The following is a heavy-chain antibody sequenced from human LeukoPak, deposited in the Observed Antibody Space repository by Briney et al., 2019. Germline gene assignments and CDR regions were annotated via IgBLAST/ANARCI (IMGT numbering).Heavy chain of an antibody. V-gene: IGHV4-31*03. J-gene: IGHJ1*01. CDR3: ARGPHCSSTSCYSEYFHH. Sequence: PSETLSLTCTVSGASISSGGYYWSWIRHHPGKGLEWIGYISYSGSPYYNPSLKSRVTISVDTSRNQFSLKLSSVTAADTAVYYCARGPHCSSTSCYSEYFHHWGQGTLVTVSS. D-gene: IGHD2-2*01. CDR1: GASISSGGYY. CDR2: ISYSGSP.